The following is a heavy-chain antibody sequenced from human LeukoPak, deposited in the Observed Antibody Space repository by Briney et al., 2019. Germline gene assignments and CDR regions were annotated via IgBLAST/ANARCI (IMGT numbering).Heavy chain of an antibody. D-gene: IGHD5-12*01. CDR1: GFTFSSHA. J-gene: IGHJ4*02. CDR2: IKSKTDGGTT. Sequence: GGSLRLSCVASGFTFSSHAMDWVRQAPGKGLEWVGRIKSKTDGGTTDYAAPVKGRFTISRDDSKNTLYLQMNSLKTEDTAVYYCTTRIVATPVDYWGQGTLVTVSS. V-gene: IGHV3-15*01. CDR3: TTRIVATPVDY.